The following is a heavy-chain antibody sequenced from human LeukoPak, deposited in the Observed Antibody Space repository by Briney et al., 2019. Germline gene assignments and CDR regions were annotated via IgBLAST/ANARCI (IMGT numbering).Heavy chain of an antibody. J-gene: IGHJ4*02. D-gene: IGHD3-16*02. V-gene: IGHV1-2*06. Sequence: GASVKVSCKASGYTFTGYYMHWVRQAPGQGHEWMGRINPNSGGTNYAQKFQGRVTITTDESTSTAYMELSSLRSEDTAVYYCATEREGWGSYRHYYFDYWGQGTLVTVSS. CDR3: ATEREGWGSYRHYYFDY. CDR2: INPNSGGT. CDR1: GYTFTGYY.